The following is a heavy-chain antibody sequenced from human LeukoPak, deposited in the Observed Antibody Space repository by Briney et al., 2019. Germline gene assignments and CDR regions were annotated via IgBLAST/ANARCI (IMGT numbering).Heavy chain of an antibody. J-gene: IGHJ3*02. D-gene: IGHD2-2*01. Sequence: ASVKVSCKASGYIFTTYYIHWVRQAPGQGLEWVGWINPNTGGTNYAQKFQGRVTMTRDTSISTAYLQWSSLKASDTAMYYCARGVFPVPAAMREAFDIWGQGTMVTVSS. CDR1: GYIFTTYY. CDR2: INPNTGGT. CDR3: ARGVFPVPAAMREAFDI. V-gene: IGHV1-2*02.